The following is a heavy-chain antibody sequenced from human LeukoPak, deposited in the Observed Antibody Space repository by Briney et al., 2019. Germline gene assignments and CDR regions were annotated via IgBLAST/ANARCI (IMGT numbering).Heavy chain of an antibody. V-gene: IGHV1-2*02. CDR1: GYTFTGYY. CDR2: INPNSGGT. Sequence: ASVKVSCKASGYTFTGYYMHWVRQASGQGLEWMGWINPNSGGTNYAQKFQGRVTMTRDTSISTVYMELSRLRSDDTAVYYCARASPPYYDFWSGYYTDWFDPWGQGTLVTVSS. J-gene: IGHJ5*02. CDR3: ARASPPYYDFWSGYYTDWFDP. D-gene: IGHD3-3*01.